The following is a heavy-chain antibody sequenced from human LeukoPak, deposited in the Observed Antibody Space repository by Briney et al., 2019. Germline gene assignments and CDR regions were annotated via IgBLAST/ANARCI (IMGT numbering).Heavy chain of an antibody. CDR2: ISSSSSYI. Sequence: GSLRLSCAASGFTFSSYSMKWVRQAPGKGLEGVSSISSSSSYIYYADSVKGRFTISRDNAKNSLYLQMNSLRAEDTAVYYCARVSYLSELLGAFDIWGQGTMVTVSS. J-gene: IGHJ3*02. CDR3: ARVSYLSELLGAFDI. V-gene: IGHV3-21*01. D-gene: IGHD1-7*01. CDR1: GFTFSSYS.